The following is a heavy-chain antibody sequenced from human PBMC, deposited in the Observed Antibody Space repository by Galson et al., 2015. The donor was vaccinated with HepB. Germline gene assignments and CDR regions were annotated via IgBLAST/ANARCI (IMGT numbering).Heavy chain of an antibody. V-gene: IGHV1-69*10. Sequence: SVKVSCKASGGTFSSYAISWVRQAPGQGLEWMGGIIPILGIANYAQKFQGRVTITADKSTSTAYMELSSLRSEDTAVYYCARGTVATIYTAYYYYYMDVWGKGTTVTVSS. CDR3: ARGTVATIYTAYYYYYMDV. CDR2: IIPILGIA. CDR1: GGTFSSYA. J-gene: IGHJ6*03. D-gene: IGHD5-12*01.